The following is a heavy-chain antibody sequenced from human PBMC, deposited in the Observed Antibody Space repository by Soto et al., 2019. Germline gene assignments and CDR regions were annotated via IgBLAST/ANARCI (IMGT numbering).Heavy chain of an antibody. Sequence: GASVKVSCKASGGTFSSYAISWVRQAPGQGLEWMGGIIPIFGTANYAQKFQGRVTITADESTSTAYMELSSLRSEDTAVYYCARVNFVVRGAKYYYYYMDVWGKGTTVTVS. V-gene: IGHV1-69*13. CDR2: IIPIFGTA. D-gene: IGHD3-10*01. CDR1: GGTFSSYA. J-gene: IGHJ6*03. CDR3: ARVNFVVRGAKYYYYYMDV.